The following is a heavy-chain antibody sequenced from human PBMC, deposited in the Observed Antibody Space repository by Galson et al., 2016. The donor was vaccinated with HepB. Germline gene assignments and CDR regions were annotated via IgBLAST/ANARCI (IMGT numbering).Heavy chain of an antibody. Sequence: SVKVSCKASGYTFRSYYIHWVRQAPGQGLEWMGLYNPSGGSSRSAQKFKGRLSMTGDMATNTVFMELSSLTSEDTAVYFCARDRKYTYGQERFPDYNYFYGMDLWAQGTTVTVSS. J-gene: IGHJ6*02. CDR1: GYTFRSYY. CDR3: ARDRKYTYGQERFPDYNYFYGMDL. D-gene: IGHD5-18*01. CDR2: YNPSGGSS. V-gene: IGHV1-46*01.